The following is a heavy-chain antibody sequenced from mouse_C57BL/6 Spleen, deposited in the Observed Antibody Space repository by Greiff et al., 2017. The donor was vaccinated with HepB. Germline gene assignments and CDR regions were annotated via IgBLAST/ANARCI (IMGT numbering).Heavy chain of an antibody. CDR1: GYTFTSYW. V-gene: IGHV1-69*01. Sequence: QQSCKASGYTFTSYWMHWVKQRPGQGLEWIGEIDPSDSYTNYNQKFKGKSTLTVDKSSSTAYMQLSSLTSEDSAVYYCARDYGSSYYAMDYWGQGTSVTVSS. CDR2: IDPSDSYT. J-gene: IGHJ4*01. CDR3: ARDYGSSYYAMDY. D-gene: IGHD1-1*01.